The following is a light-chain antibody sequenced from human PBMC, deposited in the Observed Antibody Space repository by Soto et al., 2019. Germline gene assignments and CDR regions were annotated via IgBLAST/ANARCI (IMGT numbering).Light chain of an antibody. Sequence: EVVMTQSPVTLSVSPGERATLSCRASETVYNNLAWYQQKPGLAPRLLIKDASTRATGIPDRFSGSGSGTEFTLTISSLQSEDFAVYYCQQYNDWPSITFGQGTRLEIK. CDR1: ETVYNN. J-gene: IGKJ5*01. CDR3: QQYNDWPSIT. V-gene: IGKV3-15*01. CDR2: DAS.